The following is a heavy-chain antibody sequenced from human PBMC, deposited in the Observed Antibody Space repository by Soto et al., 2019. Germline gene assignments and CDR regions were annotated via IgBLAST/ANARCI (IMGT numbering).Heavy chain of an antibody. CDR1: GGSISSYY. CDR3: ARVSPYYDFWSGYYTGWFDP. CDR2: IYYSGST. J-gene: IGHJ5*02. D-gene: IGHD3-3*01. Sequence: PSETLSLTCPFSGGSISSYYWSWIRQPPGKGLEWIGYIYYSGSTNYNPSLKSRVTISVDTSKNQFSLKLSSVTAADTAVYYCARVSPYYDFWSGYYTGWFDPWGQGTLVTVSS. V-gene: IGHV4-59*01.